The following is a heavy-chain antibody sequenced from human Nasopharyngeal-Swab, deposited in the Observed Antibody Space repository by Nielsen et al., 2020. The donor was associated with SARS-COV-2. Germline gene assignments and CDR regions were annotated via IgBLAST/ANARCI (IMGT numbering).Heavy chain of an antibody. D-gene: IGHD3-3*01. CDR3: ARSLYYDFWSGYYTGSQGNYYYYYMDV. Sequence: LSLTCAVSCGSISSGGYYWSWVRQHPGEGLDWIGYIYYRGSTYYNPSLKSRVTISVDTSKNQFSLKLSSVTAADTAVYYCARSLYYDFWSGYYTGSQGNYYYYYMDVWGKGTTVTVSS. CDR2: IYYRGST. V-gene: IGHV4-31*11. J-gene: IGHJ6*03. CDR1: CGSISSGGYY.